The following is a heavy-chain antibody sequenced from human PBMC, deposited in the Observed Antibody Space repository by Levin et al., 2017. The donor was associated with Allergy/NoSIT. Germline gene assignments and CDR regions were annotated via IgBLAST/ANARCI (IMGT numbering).Heavy chain of an antibody. Sequence: GGSLRLSCAASGFTFSSYAMSWVRQAPGKGLEWVSAISGSGGSTYYADSVKGRFTISRDNSKNTLYLQMNSLRAEDTAVYYCAKDPAPLRFLEWLPHYYDYYMDVWGKGTTVTVSS. V-gene: IGHV3-23*01. CDR3: AKDPAPLRFLEWLPHYYDYYMDV. J-gene: IGHJ6*03. CDR2: ISGSGGST. D-gene: IGHD3-3*01. CDR1: GFTFSSYA.